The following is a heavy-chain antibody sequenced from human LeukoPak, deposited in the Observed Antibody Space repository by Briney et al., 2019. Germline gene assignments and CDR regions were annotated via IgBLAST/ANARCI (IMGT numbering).Heavy chain of an antibody. Sequence: SETLSLTCAVSGGSISSGYQWGWIRQPPGKGLEWIGSIYHNGITYYNPSLKSRLTISVDTSKNQFSLKLSSVTAADTAIYYCASTGSDYYDSSGYFVGGYHDYMDVWGKGTTVTVSS. CDR3: ASTGSDYYDSSGYFVGGYHDYMDV. J-gene: IGHJ6*03. CDR1: GGSISSGYQ. V-gene: IGHV4-38-2*01. CDR2: IYHNGIT. D-gene: IGHD3-22*01.